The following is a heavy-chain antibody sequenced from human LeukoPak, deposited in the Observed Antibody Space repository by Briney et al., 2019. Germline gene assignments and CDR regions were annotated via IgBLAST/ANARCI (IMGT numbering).Heavy chain of an antibody. D-gene: IGHD2-15*01. CDR3: ARLWSTYCSGGSCPHQPNY. CDR2: INHSGST. CDR1: GGSFSGYY. V-gene: IGHV4-34*01. Sequence: SETLSLTCAVYGGSFSGYYWSWIRQPPGKGLEWIGEINHSGSTNYNPSLTSRVTISVDTSKNQFSLKLSSVTAADTALYYCARLWSTYCSGGSCPHQPNYWGQGTLVTVSS. J-gene: IGHJ4*02.